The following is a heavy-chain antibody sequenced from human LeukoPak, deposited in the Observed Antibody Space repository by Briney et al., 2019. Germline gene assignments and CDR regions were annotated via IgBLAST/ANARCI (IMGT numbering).Heavy chain of an antibody. CDR1: GFTFSSYS. CDR3: ARRPRLIDCSSTGCPRGGAFDI. D-gene: IGHD2-2*01. Sequence: KPGGSLRLSCAASGFTFSSYSMTWVRQAPGKGLEWVSSISSSSSYIYYADSVKGRFTISRDNAKNSLYLQMNSLRAEDTAVYYCARRPRLIDCSSTGCPRGGAFDIWGQGTMVTVSS. J-gene: IGHJ3*02. V-gene: IGHV3-21*01. CDR2: ISSSSSYI.